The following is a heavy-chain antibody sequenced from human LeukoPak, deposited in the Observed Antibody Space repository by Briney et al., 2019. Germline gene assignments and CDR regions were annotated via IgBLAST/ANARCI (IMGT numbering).Heavy chain of an antibody. Sequence: SETLSLTCAVSGDSISSYYWSWIRQPPGKGLEWIGYFHYSGSTNYSPSLKSRVTISVDTSKNQFSLKVSSVTAADTAVYYCARGSSWSYYFDYWGQGTLVTVSS. D-gene: IGHD6-13*01. V-gene: IGHV4-59*01. CDR3: ARGSSWSYYFDY. CDR1: GDSISSYY. J-gene: IGHJ4*02. CDR2: FHYSGST.